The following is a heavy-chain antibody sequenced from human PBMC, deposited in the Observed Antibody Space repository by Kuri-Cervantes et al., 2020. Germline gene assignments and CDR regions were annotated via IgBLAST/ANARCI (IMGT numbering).Heavy chain of an antibody. CDR3: ARVPPGP. CDR1: GYTFTSYY. V-gene: IGHV1-69*05. J-gene: IGHJ5*02. Sequence: SVKVSCKASGYTFTSYYMHWVRRAPGQGLEWMGGIIPIFGTANYAQKFQGRVTITTDESTSTAYMELSSLRSEDTAVYYCARVPPGPWGQGTLVTVSS. CDR2: IIPIFGTA.